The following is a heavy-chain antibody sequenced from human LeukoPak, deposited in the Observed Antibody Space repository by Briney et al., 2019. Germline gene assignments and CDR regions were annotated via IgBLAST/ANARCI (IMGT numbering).Heavy chain of an antibody. J-gene: IGHJ4*02. D-gene: IGHD3-10*01. Sequence: GASVKVSCKVSGYTLTELSMHWVRQAPGKGLEWMGGFDPEDGETIYAQKFQGRVTMTEDTSTDTAYMELSSLRSEDTAVYYCARAFTMVRGVITFGYWGQGTLVTVSS. CDR2: FDPEDGET. CDR3: ARAFTMVRGVITFGY. CDR1: GYTLTELS. V-gene: IGHV1-24*01.